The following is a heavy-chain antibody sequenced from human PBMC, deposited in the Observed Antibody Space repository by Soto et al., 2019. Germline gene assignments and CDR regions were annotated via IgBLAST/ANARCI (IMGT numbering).Heavy chain of an antibody. CDR1: GCSISSYY. Sequence: SETLSLTCTVSGCSISSYYWSWIRQPPGKGLEWIGYIYYSGSTNYNPSLKSRVTISVDTSKNQFSLKLSSVTAADTAVYYCARFEKLNWFDPWGQGTLVTVSS. D-gene: IGHD1-1*01. CDR3: ARFEKLNWFDP. CDR2: IYYSGST. J-gene: IGHJ5*02. V-gene: IGHV4-59*01.